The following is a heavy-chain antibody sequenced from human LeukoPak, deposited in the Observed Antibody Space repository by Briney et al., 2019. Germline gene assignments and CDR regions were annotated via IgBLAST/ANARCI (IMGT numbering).Heavy chain of an antibody. V-gene: IGHV4-39*01. Sequence: PSETLSLTCTVSGGSISSSSYYWGWIRQPPGKGLEWIGSIYYSGSTYYNPSLKSRVTISVDTSKNQFSLKLSSVTAADTAVYYCARHVKNGGLKQWLVQGHKVYYFDYWGQGTLVTVSS. CDR2: IYYSGST. J-gene: IGHJ4*02. D-gene: IGHD6-19*01. CDR1: GGSISSSSYY. CDR3: ARHVKNGGLKQWLVQGHKVYYFDY.